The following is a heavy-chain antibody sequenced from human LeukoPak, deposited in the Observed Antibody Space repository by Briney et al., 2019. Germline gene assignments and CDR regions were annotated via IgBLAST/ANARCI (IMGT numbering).Heavy chain of an antibody. Sequence: SETLSLTCAVYGGSFSGYYWSWIRQPPGKGLEWIGEINHSGSTNYNPSLKSRVTISVDTSKNRFSLKLSSVTAADTAVYYCARGAFDFWSGYSKAYYFDYWGQGTLVTVSS. D-gene: IGHD3-3*01. V-gene: IGHV4-34*01. CDR3: ARGAFDFWSGYSKAYYFDY. J-gene: IGHJ4*02. CDR1: GGSFSGYY. CDR2: INHSGST.